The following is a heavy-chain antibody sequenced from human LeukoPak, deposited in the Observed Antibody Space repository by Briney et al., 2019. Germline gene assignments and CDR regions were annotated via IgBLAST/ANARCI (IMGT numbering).Heavy chain of an antibody. CDR1: GFTFSSYW. CDR2: MKYDGSEK. V-gene: IGHV3-7*01. D-gene: IGHD6-13*01. Sequence: GGSLRLSCATSGFTFSSYWMSWVRQAPGKGLEWVANMKYDGSEKDYVDSVKGRFTISRDNAKNSLYLQMNSLRAEDTAVYYCARDIAAAGLFFDYWGQGTLVTVSS. J-gene: IGHJ4*02. CDR3: ARDIAAAGLFFDY.